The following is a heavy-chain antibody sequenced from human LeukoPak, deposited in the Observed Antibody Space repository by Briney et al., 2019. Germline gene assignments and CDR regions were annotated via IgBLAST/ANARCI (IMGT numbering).Heavy chain of an antibody. Sequence: PGGSLRLSCAASGFTFSDHYMDWARQAPGKGLEWVGRIRKKADSSTTEYAASVKGRFTISRDDSKNSLYLQMNSLKTEDTAVYYCARVAVAGGGYFDHWGQGTLVTVSS. J-gene: IGHJ4*02. CDR2: IRKKADSSTT. D-gene: IGHD6-19*01. CDR3: ARVAVAGGGYFDH. V-gene: IGHV3-72*01. CDR1: GFTFSDHY.